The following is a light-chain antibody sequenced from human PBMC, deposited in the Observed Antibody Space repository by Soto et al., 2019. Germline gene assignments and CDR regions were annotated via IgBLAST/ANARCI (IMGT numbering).Light chain of an antibody. CDR2: RNN. J-gene: IGLJ2*01. CDR1: SSNIGSNY. CDR3: AAWDASLSGPV. Sequence: QSVLTQPPSASGTPGQRVTISCSGSSSNIGSNYVYWYQQLPGTAPKHLIYRNNQRPSGVPDRFSGSKSGTSASLAISGLRSEDEADYYCAAWDASLSGPVFGGGTKLTVL. V-gene: IGLV1-47*01.